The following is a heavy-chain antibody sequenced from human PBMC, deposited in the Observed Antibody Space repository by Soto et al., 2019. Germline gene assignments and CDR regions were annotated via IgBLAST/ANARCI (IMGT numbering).Heavy chain of an antibody. J-gene: IGHJ4*02. Sequence: PGGSLRLSCAASGFTFSSYAMSWVRQAPGKGLEWVSAISGSGGSTYYADSVKGRFTISRDNSKNTLYLQMNSLRAEDTAVYYCASIGLRFLEWLSSDYWGQGTLVTVSS. CDR3: ASIGLRFLEWLSSDY. D-gene: IGHD3-3*01. CDR2: ISGSGGST. V-gene: IGHV3-23*01. CDR1: GFTFSSYA.